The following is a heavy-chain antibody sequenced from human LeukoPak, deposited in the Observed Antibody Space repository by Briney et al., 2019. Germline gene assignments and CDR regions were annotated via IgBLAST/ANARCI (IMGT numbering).Heavy chain of an antibody. J-gene: IGHJ4*02. Sequence: PSETLSLTCTVSGGSISSYYWSWIRQPPGKGLEWIGYIYYSGSTNYNPSLKSRVTISVDTSKNQFSLKLSSVTAADTAVYYCARTYYYDSSGYYYGGGYFDYWGQGTLVTVSS. CDR2: IYYSGST. CDR3: ARTYYYDSSGYYYGGGYFDY. CDR1: GGSISSYY. V-gene: IGHV4-59*08. D-gene: IGHD3-22*01.